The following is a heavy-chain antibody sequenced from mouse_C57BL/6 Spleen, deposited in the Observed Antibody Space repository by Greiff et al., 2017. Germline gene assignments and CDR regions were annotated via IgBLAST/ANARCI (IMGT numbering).Heavy chain of an antibody. CDR2: ISSGGDYI. CDR3: THYDGYWTYAMDY. Sequence: EVKLVESREGLVKPGGSLKLSCAASGFTFSSYAMSWVRQTPEKRLEWVAYISSGGDYIYYADTVKGRFTISRDNARNTLYLQMSSLKSEDTAMYYCTHYDGYWTYAMDYWGQGTSVTVSS. V-gene: IGHV5-9-1*02. D-gene: IGHD2-3*01. CDR1: GFTFSSYA. J-gene: IGHJ4*01.